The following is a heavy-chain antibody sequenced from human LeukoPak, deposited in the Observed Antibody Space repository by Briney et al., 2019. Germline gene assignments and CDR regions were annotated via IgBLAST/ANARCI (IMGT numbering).Heavy chain of an antibody. CDR1: GFTFSSYS. CDR2: ISSSSSYI. D-gene: IGHD1-1*01. V-gene: IGHV3-21*03. Sequence: PGGSLRLSCAASGFTFSSYSMNWVRQAPGKGLEWVSSISSSSSYIYYADSVKSRFTISRDNAKNSLYLQMNSLRAEDTAVYYCARDHRYGGLFDSWGQGILVTVSS. J-gene: IGHJ4*02. CDR3: ARDHRYGGLFDS.